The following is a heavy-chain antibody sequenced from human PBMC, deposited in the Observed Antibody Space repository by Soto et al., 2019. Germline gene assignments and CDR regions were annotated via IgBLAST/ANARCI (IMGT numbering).Heavy chain of an antibody. D-gene: IGHD6-6*01. J-gene: IGHJ4*02. CDR1: GFTFSSYW. CDR2: INTDGSST. V-gene: IGHV3-74*01. CDR3: AITYSSSSVAFDY. Sequence: GGSLRLSCEVSGFTFSSYWMHWVRQAPGKGLVWVSRINTDGSSTSYADFVKGRFTISRDNAKNRLYLQMNSLRAEDTAVYYCAITYSSSSVAFDYWGQGTLVTVSS.